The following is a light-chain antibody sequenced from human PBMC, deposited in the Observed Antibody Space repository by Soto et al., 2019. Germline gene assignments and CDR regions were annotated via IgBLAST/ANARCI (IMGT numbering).Light chain of an antibody. CDR1: QDISNY. Sequence: IMMTQNPFSLSASVGDRVTLTCRASQDISNYLNWLQQQPGKAPKLLIQAAFTLQSWVPSRVSGSESGTEFTLTISSLQPVDSATYFYLQSYCCPFTFAPG. CDR2: AAF. J-gene: IGKJ3*01. V-gene: IGKV1-39*01. CDR3: LQSYCCPFT.